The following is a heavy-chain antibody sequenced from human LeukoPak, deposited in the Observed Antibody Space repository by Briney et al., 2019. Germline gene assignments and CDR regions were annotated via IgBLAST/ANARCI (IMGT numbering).Heavy chain of an antibody. D-gene: IGHD2-15*01. Sequence: ASVKVSCKASGYTFTSYDINWVRQATGQGLEWMGWMNPNSGNTGYAQKFQGRVTITRNTSISTAYMELSSLRSEDTAVYYCARAGYCSGGSCYTGVDYWGQGTLVTVSS. J-gene: IGHJ4*02. CDR1: GYTFTSYD. V-gene: IGHV1-8*03. CDR2: MNPNSGNT. CDR3: ARAGYCSGGSCYTGVDY.